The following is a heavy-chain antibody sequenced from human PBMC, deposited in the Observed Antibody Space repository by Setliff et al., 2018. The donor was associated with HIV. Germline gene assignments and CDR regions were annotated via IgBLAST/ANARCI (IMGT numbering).Heavy chain of an antibody. D-gene: IGHD5-12*01. Sequence: GGSLRLSCVASKFIFSSYSMSWVRQAPGKGLEWAAKIKQDGSDKYYVDSVKGRFTISRDNAKNSLYLQMNSLRAEDTAMYYCARDWRHGYDLNFDYWGQGTLVTVSS. CDR2: IKQDGSDK. CDR1: KFIFSSYS. J-gene: IGHJ4*02. CDR3: ARDWRHGYDLNFDY. V-gene: IGHV3-7*01.